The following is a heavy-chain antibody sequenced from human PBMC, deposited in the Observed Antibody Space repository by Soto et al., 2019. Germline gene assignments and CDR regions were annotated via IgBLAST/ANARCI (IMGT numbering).Heavy chain of an antibody. CDR1: VYAFGIYH. Sequence: ASVKVSCKACVYAFGIYHMQWVRQAPGQGLEWMGIINPSGGSTSYAQKFQGRVTMTRDTSTSTVYMELSSLRSEDTAVHYCAQETYYYGSGSSLHWFDPWGQGTLVTVSS. CDR3: AQETYYYGSGSSLHWFDP. D-gene: IGHD3-10*01. CDR2: INPSGGST. J-gene: IGHJ5*02. V-gene: IGHV1-46*01.